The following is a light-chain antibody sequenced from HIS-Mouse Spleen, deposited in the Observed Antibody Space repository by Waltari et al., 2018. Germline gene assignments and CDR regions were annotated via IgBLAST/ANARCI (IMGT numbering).Light chain of an antibody. V-gene: IGLV2-23*01. Sequence: QSALTQPASVSGSPGQSITIPCTGTSSDVGSYNLFSWYQQNPGKAPKLMIYEGSKRPSGVSNRFSGSKSGNTASLTISGLQAEDEADYYCCSYAGSSTWVFGGGTKLTVL. CDR2: EGS. CDR3: CSYAGSSTWV. CDR1: SSDVGSYNL. J-gene: IGLJ3*02.